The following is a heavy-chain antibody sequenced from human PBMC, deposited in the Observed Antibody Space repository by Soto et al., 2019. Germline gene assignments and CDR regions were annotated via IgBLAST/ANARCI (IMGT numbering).Heavy chain of an antibody. CDR3: AKGPDILTGYYRPVDAFDI. Sequence: SGGSLRLSCAASGFTFSSYAMSWVRQAPGKGLEWVSAISGSGGSTYYADSVKGRFTISRDNSKNTLYLQMNSLRAEDTAVYYCAKGPDILTGYYRPVDAFDIWGQGTMVTVSS. CDR2: ISGSGGST. D-gene: IGHD3-9*01. V-gene: IGHV3-23*01. CDR1: GFTFSSYA. J-gene: IGHJ3*02.